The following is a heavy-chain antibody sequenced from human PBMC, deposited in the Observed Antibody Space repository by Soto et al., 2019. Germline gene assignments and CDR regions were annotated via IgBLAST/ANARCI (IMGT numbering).Heavy chain of an antibody. CDR2: IKSKTDGGTT. V-gene: IGHV3-15*01. Sequence: GGSLRLSCAASGFTFSNAWMSWVRQAPGKGLEWVGRIKSKTDGGTTDYAAPVKGRFTISRDDSKNTLYLQMNSLKTEDTAVYYCTTVAYISSSYFDYWGQGTLDTVSS. J-gene: IGHJ4*02. CDR3: TTVAYISSSYFDY. CDR1: GFTFSNAW. D-gene: IGHD6-6*01.